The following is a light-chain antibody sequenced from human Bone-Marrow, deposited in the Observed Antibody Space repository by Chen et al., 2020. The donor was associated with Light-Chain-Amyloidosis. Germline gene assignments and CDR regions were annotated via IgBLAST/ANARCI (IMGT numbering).Light chain of an antibody. J-gene: IGLJ2*01. CDR2: DVS. CDR3: SSYTSSSTRV. V-gene: IGLV2-14*03. Sequence: SALTQPASVSGSPGPSINISCTGTSSHVGGYNYVPWYQQHPGKAPKLMIYDVSNRPSGVSNRFSGSKSGNTASLPISGLQAEDEADYYCSSYTSSSTRVFGGGTKLTVL. CDR1: SSHVGGYNY.